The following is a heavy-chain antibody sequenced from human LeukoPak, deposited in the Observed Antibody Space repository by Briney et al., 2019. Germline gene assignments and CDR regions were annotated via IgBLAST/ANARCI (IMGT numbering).Heavy chain of an antibody. D-gene: IGHD6-19*01. CDR2: FGTRSSSI. Sequence: GGSLRLSCAASGFTFSSHSMNWVRQAPGKGLEWVSSFGTRSSSIYYADSVKGRFTISRDNAKNSLYLQMNSLRAEDTAVYYCARDQSGWYLNWGQGTLVTVSS. CDR3: ARDQSGWYLN. V-gene: IGHV3-21*01. J-gene: IGHJ4*02. CDR1: GFTFSSHS.